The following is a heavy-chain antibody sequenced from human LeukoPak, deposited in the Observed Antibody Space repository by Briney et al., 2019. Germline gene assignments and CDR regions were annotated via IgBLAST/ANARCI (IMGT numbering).Heavy chain of an antibody. V-gene: IGHV4-59*01. J-gene: IGHJ4*02. CDR3: ASSLAVAGPFDN. Sequence: SETLSLTCTVSGGSISSYYWSWIRQPPGKGLEWIAYIYFSGSTNYNPSLKSRFTISVDTSKNQLSLELSSVTAADTAVYYCASSLAVAGPFDNWGQGTLVTVSS. CDR1: GGSISSYY. D-gene: IGHD6-19*01. CDR2: IYFSGST.